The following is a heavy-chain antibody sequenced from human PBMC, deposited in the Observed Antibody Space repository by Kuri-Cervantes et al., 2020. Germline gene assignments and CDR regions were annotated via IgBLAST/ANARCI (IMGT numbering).Heavy chain of an antibody. CDR3: ARGLSLGGGTTRRVFDL. Sequence: SETLSLTFTVSGCSINSSTYYWGWIRQPPGKGLEWIGTIYYSGNTYYNPSLKSRVTMSVYTSKNQFSLKLSSMAAADTAVYYCARGLSLGGGTTRRVFDLWGQGTVVTVSS. D-gene: IGHD1-26*01. V-gene: IGHV4-39*07. CDR2: IYYSGNT. CDR1: GCSINSSTYY. J-gene: IGHJ3*01.